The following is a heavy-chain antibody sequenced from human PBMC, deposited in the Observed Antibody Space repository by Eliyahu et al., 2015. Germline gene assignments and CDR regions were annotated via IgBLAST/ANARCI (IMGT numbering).Heavy chain of an antibody. J-gene: IGHJ4*02. V-gene: IGHV3-23*01. Sequence: EVQLLESGGGLVQPGGSLRLSXAASGVTFNNYAMSWVRQAPGKGLEWVSGISGSGDSTYYADSVKGRFTISRDNSKNFLYLQMDSLRAEDTALYYCAKHKALTAGSFDHWGQGTLVTVSS. CDR3: AKHKALTAGSFDH. CDR2: ISGSGDST. CDR1: GVTFNNYA.